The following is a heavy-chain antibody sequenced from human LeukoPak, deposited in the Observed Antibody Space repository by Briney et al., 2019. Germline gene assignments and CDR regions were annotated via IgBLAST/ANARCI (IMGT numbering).Heavy chain of an antibody. Sequence: GGSLRLSCAASGFTVSHNYMSWVRQAPGKGLEWVSNIYNDGRTYYRDSVKGRFTISRDDSENTLYLQMNNLRAEDTAVYYCAGHHPRNTVDFWGQGTLVTVSS. V-gene: IGHV3-66*04. J-gene: IGHJ4*02. CDR1: GFTVSHNY. CDR2: IYNDGRT. D-gene: IGHD2-8*02. CDR3: AGHHPRNTVDF.